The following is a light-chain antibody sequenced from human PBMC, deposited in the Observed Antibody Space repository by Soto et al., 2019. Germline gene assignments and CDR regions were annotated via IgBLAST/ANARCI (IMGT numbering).Light chain of an antibody. CDR2: DND. Sequence: QSVLTQPPSVSAAPGQKVTISCSGSSSNSGNNYVSWYQQLPGTAPKLLIYDNDKRPSGIPDRFSGSKSGTSATLGITGLQTGDEADYYCGTWDGRLNTQIFGGGTKLTVL. V-gene: IGLV1-51*01. CDR1: SSNSGNNY. CDR3: GTWDGRLNTQI. J-gene: IGLJ2*01.